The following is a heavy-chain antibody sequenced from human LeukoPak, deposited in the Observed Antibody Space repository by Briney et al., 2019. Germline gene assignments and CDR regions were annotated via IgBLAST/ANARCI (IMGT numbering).Heavy chain of an antibody. Sequence: SVKVSCKASGGTFSSYAISWVRQAPGQGLEWMGRIIPILGIANYAQKFQGRVTMTTDTSTSTAYMELRSLRSDDTAVYYCARNQYSGSYSPRDGMDVWGKGTTVTVSS. D-gene: IGHD1-26*01. CDR2: IIPILGIA. CDR3: ARNQYSGSYSPRDGMDV. V-gene: IGHV1-69*04. CDR1: GGTFSSYA. J-gene: IGHJ6*04.